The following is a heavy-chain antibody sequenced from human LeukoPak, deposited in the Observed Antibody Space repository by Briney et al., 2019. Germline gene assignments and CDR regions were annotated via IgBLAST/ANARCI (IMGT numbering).Heavy chain of an antibody. CDR1: GFAVSTNF. D-gene: IGHD6-13*01. CDR2: IYDNGGT. J-gene: IGHJ4*02. CDR3: ARDATAQQLIHYFDY. Sequence: GGSLRLSCAASGFAVSTNFMSWVRQAPGKGLEWVSLIYDNGGTYYGDSVEGRFTISRDNSKITLYLQMNSLRAGDTAVYYCARDATAQQLIHYFDYWGQGTLVTVSS. V-gene: IGHV3-53*01.